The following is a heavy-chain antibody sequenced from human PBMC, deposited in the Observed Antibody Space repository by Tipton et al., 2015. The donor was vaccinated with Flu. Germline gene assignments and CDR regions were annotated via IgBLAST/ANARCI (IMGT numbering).Heavy chain of an antibody. Sequence: TLSLTCTVSGGSVSSGSYYWGWIRQPPGKGLEWIGSIYYSGSTYYNPSLKSRVTISVDTSKNQFSLKLSSVTAADTAVYYCARGAICTNGVCYFHWGQGTLVTVSS. J-gene: IGHJ4*02. D-gene: IGHD2-8*01. CDR3: ARGAICTNGVCYFH. CDR1: GGSVSSGSYY. V-gene: IGHV4-39*01. CDR2: IYYSGST.